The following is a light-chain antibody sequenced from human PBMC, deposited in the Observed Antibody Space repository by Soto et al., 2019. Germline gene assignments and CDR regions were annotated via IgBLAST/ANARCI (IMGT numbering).Light chain of an antibody. CDR3: QQYYSYPQT. V-gene: IGKV1-8*01. CDR1: QGISSY. J-gene: IGKJ1*01. Sequence: AIRMTQSPSSLSASTGDRVTITCRASQGISSYLAWYQQKPGKAPKLLIYAASTLQSGVPSRFSGSGSGTDFPLTISGLQSEDFATYYCQQYYSYPQTFGQGTKVEIK. CDR2: AAS.